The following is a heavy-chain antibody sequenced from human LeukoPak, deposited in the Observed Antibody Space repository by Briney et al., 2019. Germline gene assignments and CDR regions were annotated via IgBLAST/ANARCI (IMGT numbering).Heavy chain of an antibody. CDR2: MNPNSGNT. Sequence: EASVKVSCKASGYTFTRYDINWVRQATGQGLEWMGWMNPNSGNTGYAQKFQGRVTITRNTSISTAYMELSSLRSEDTAVYYCARGGVRTVTTSSGIIDMDVWGKGTTVTVSS. V-gene: IGHV1-8*03. CDR3: ARGGVRTVTTSSGIIDMDV. D-gene: IGHD4-17*01. J-gene: IGHJ6*03. CDR1: GYTFTRYD.